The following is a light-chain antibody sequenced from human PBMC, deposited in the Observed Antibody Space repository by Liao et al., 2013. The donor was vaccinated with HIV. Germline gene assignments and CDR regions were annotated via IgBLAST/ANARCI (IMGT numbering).Light chain of an antibody. CDR3: QTWDSSTAV. Sequence: SYELTQPPSMSVSPGQTTSITCSGDDLGDKRASWFQQRPGQSPVLVIYQDTKRPSGIPERFSGSSSGNTATLTISGTQTVDEADYYCQTWDSSTAVFGGGTKLTVL. CDR1: DLGDKR. CDR2: QDT. V-gene: IGLV3-1*01. J-gene: IGLJ3*02.